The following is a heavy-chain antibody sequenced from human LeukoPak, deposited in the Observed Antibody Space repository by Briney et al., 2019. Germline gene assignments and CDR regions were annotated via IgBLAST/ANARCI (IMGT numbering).Heavy chain of an antibody. D-gene: IGHD1-26*01. CDR2: ISSSSSYI. CDR3: ARNPPHDFQYYDRYMDV. Sequence: GGSLRLSCAASGFTFSSYSMNWVGQAPGKGLEWVSYISSSSSYINYADSVKGRFTISRDNAKNSLYLQMNSLRAEDTAVYYCARNPPHDFQYYDRYMDVWGKGTTVTVSS. V-gene: IGHV3-21*01. CDR1: GFTFSSYS. J-gene: IGHJ6*03.